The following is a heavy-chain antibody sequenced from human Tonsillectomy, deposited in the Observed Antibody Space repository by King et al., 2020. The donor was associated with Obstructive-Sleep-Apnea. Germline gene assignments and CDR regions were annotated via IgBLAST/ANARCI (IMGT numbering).Heavy chain of an antibody. CDR1: GFTFSSYA. J-gene: IGHJ4*02. Sequence: VQLVESGGGVVQPGRSLRLSCAASGFTFSSYAMHLVRQAPGKGLEWVAVISYDGSNKYYADSVKGRFTISRDNSKNTLYLQMNSLRAEDTAVYYCARDGQQLVSGDYWGQGTLVTVSS. CDR2: ISYDGSNK. D-gene: IGHD6-13*01. CDR3: ARDGQQLVSGDY. V-gene: IGHV3-30*04.